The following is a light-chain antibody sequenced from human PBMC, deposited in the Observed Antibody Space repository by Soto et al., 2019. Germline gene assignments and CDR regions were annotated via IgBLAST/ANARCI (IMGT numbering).Light chain of an antibody. CDR3: HQRSNWPLT. CDR2: DTS. Sequence: EIVLTQSPSTLSLSPGERATLSCRASQTISSYLAWYQHKPGQAPRLLIYDTSNRATGIPARFSGSGSGADFTLTISSLEPEDFAVYYCHQRSNWPLTFGGATKV. J-gene: IGKJ4*01. CDR1: QTISSY. V-gene: IGKV3-11*01.